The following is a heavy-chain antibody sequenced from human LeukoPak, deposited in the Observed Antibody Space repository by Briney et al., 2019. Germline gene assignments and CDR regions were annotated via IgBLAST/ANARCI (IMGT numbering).Heavy chain of an antibody. CDR3: TSGVAAAIPYYFDY. J-gene: IGHJ4*02. D-gene: IGHD2-2*01. Sequence: GGSLRLPCAASGFTFSNYAMHWVRQAPGKGLEWVAVISYDGRNKYYADSVKGRFTISRDNSKNTLFLQMNSLRAEDTAMYYCTSGVAAAIPYYFDYWGQGTLVTVSS. V-gene: IGHV3-30*03. CDR2: ISYDGRNK. CDR1: GFTFSNYA.